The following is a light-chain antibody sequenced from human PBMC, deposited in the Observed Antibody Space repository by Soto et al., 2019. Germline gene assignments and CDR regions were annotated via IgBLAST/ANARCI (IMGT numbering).Light chain of an antibody. J-gene: IGLJ3*02. CDR3: AAWDDSLNVWV. CDR2: SNN. CDR1: SSNIGSNT. Sequence: QSVLTQPPSASGTPGQRVPIACSGSSSNIGSNTVNWYQQLPGTAPKLLIYSNNQRPSGVPDRFSGSKSGTSASLAISGLQSEDEADYYCAAWDDSLNVWVFGGGTKLTVL. V-gene: IGLV1-44*01.